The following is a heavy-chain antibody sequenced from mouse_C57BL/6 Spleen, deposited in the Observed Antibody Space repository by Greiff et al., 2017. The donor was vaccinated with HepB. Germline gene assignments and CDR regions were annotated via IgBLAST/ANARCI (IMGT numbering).Heavy chain of an antibody. CDR2: ISYDGSN. D-gene: IGHD2-5*01. J-gene: IGHJ3*01. CDR1: GYSITSGYY. CDR3: AREDYSNYVWFAY. Sequence: DVKLQESGPGLVKPSQSLSLTCSVTGYSITSGYYWNWIRQFPGNKLEWMGYISYDGSNNYNPSLKNRISITRDTSKNQFFLKLNSVTTEDTATYYCAREDYSNYVWFAYWGQGTLVTVSA. V-gene: IGHV3-6*01.